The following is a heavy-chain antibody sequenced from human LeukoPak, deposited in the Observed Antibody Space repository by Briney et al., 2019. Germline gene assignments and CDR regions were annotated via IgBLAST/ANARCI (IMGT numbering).Heavy chain of an antibody. CDR1: GGSISSYY. J-gene: IGHJ4*02. Sequence: ETLSLTCTVSGGSISSYYWSWIRQPAGKGLEWIGHIYPFGNTNYNPSLKSRVTISVDTSKNQFSLKLSSVTAADTAVYYCARDGQREYYDFWSGTYFDYWGQGTLVTVSS. D-gene: IGHD3-3*01. V-gene: IGHV4-4*07. CDR3: ARDGQREYYDFWSGTYFDY. CDR2: IYPFGNT.